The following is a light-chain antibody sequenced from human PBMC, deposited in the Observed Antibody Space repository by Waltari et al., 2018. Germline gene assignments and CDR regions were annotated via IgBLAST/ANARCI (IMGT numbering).Light chain of an antibody. CDR1: NIGSKS. CDR2: YDN. CDR3: QVWDNYSDHWV. V-gene: IGLV3-21*04. Sequence: SYVLTQPPSLSVAPGKTARITCGGNNIGSKSVHWCQQKAGQAPVVVIAYDNDRPSGIPERLSASNAGNMATLTSSRVEAGDEADYYCQVWDNYSDHWVFGGGTKLTVL. J-gene: IGLJ3*02.